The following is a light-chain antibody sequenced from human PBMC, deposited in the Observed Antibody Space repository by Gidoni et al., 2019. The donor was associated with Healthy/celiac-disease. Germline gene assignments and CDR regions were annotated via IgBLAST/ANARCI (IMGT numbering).Light chain of an antibody. CDR1: QGVSSY. CDR3: QQRSNWPQRT. V-gene: IGKV3-11*01. J-gene: IGKJ5*01. Sequence: ELVLTQSPATLSLSPGERATLSCRARQGVSSYLPCYHQQPGQAPSLLIYDASNRTTCIPARFSGSGSGTDFTLTISSLEPEDFAVYYCQQRSNWPQRTLGQGTRLEIK. CDR2: DAS.